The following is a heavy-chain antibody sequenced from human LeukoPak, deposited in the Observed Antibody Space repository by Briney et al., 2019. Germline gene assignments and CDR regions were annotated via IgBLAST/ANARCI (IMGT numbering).Heavy chain of an antibody. J-gene: IGHJ4*02. V-gene: IGHV3-21*01. CDR2: FSRASSYI. CDR1: GFTFSSYS. Sequence: GGSLRLSCAASGFTFSSYSMNWVRQAPGKGLEWVSSFSRASSYIFYADSVKGRFTISRDNAKNSLYLQMNSLRAEDTAVYYCARSNAVVRGDFDYWGQGTLVTVSS. D-gene: IGHD4-23*01. CDR3: ARSNAVVRGDFDY.